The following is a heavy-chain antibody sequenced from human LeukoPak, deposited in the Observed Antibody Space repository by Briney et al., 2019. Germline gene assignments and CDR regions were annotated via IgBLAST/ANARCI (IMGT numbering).Heavy chain of an antibody. J-gene: IGHJ4*02. CDR2: IIPKFAVT. V-gene: IGHV1-69*04. CDR3: ASAHYDSSAYYSPYFFDY. CDR1: GGTLSSYA. D-gene: IGHD3-22*01. Sequence: GASVKVSYKASGGTLSSYAISWVRQAPGQGLEWMGRIIPKFAVTNYAQNFQGRVTITADKSTSTAYMELSSLRSEDTAVYYCASAHYDSSAYYSPYFFDYWGQGTLVTVSS.